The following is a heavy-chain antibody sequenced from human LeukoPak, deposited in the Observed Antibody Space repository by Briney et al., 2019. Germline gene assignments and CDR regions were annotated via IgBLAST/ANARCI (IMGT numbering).Heavy chain of an antibody. V-gene: IGHV3-7*03. Sequence: GGSLRLSCAASGFTFSSYWMSWVRQAPGKGLEWVANIKQDGSEKYYVDSVKGRFTISRDNAKNSLYLQMNSLRAEDTAVYYCARDIGRGVAGTVPGWFDPWGQGTLVTVSS. CDR1: GFTFSSYW. CDR2: IKQDGSEK. J-gene: IGHJ5*02. D-gene: IGHD6-19*01. CDR3: ARDIGRGVAGTVPGWFDP.